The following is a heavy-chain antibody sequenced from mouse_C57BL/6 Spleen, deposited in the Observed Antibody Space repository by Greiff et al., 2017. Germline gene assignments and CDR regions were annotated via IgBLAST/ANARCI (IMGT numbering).Heavy chain of an antibody. J-gene: IGHJ3*01. D-gene: IGHD2-2*01. CDR2: IHPNSGST. CDR3: ASYGYDGDWFAY. CDR1: GYTFTSYW. Sequence: QVQLQQPGAELVKPGASVKLSCKASGYTFTSYWMHWVKQRPGQGLEWIGMIHPNSGSTNYNEKVKSKATLTVDKASSTAYMQLSSRTSEDSAVYYCASYGYDGDWFAYWGQGTLGTVSA. V-gene: IGHV1-64*01.